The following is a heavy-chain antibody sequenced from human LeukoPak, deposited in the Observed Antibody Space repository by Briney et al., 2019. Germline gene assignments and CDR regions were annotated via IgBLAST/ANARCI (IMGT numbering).Heavy chain of an antibody. CDR3: ARARTYSSLLEWFDY. V-gene: IGHV4-61*02. D-gene: IGHD3-3*01. CDR2: IYTSGST. J-gene: IGHJ4*02. Sequence: PSETLSLTCTVSGGSISSGSYYWSWIRQPAGKGLEWIGRIYTSGSTNYNPSLKSQVTISVDTSKNQFSLKLSSVTAADTAVYYCARARTYSSLLEWFDYWGQGTLVTVSS. CDR1: GGSISSGSYY.